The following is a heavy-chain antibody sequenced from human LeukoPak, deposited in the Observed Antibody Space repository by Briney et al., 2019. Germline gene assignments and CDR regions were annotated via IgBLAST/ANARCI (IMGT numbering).Heavy chain of an antibody. D-gene: IGHD5-24*01. CDR1: GGSISSYY. CDR3: ARTPDGYNTWVDY. CDR2: IYYSGST. J-gene: IGHJ4*02. Sequence: SETLSLTCTVSGGSISSYYWSWIRQPPGKGLEWIGYIYYSGSTNYNPSLKSRVTISVDTSKNQFSLKLSSVTAADTAVYYCARTPDGYNTWVDYWGQGTLVTVSS. V-gene: IGHV4-59*01.